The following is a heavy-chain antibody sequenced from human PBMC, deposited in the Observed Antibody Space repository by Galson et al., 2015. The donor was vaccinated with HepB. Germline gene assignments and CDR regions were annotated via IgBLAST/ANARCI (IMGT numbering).Heavy chain of an antibody. CDR2: ISAYNGNT. CDR1: GYTFTSYG. Sequence: SVKVSCKASGYTFTSYGISWVRQAPGQGLEWMGWISAYNGNTNYAQKLQGRVTMTTDTSTSTAYMELRSLRSDDTAVYYCARDHPNSNWRIAVAVWGQGTLVTVSS. J-gene: IGHJ4*02. CDR3: ARDHPNSNWRIAVAV. V-gene: IGHV1-18*04. D-gene: IGHD6-19*01.